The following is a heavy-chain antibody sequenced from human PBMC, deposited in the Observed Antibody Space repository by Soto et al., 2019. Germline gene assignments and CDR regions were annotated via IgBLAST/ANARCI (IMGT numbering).Heavy chain of an antibody. CDR2: IYYSGST. CDR1: GGSISSGGYY. V-gene: IGHV4-31*03. CDR3: ASTADSSGYYYFQH. Sequence: SETLSLTCTVSGGSISSGGYYWSWIRQHPGKGLEWIGYIYYSGSTYYNPSLKSRVTISVDTSKNQFSLKLSSVTAADTAVYYCASTADSSGYYYFQHWGQGTLVTVSS. J-gene: IGHJ1*01. D-gene: IGHD3-22*01.